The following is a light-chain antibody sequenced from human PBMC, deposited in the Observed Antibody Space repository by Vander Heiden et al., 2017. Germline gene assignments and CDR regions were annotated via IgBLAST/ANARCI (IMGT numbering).Light chain of an antibody. V-gene: IGLV1-44*01. CDR3: AAWDDSLNGYV. CDR2: SNN. J-gene: IGLJ1*01. CDR1: SSNI. Sequence: QSVLTQPPSASGTPGQRVTISCSGSSSNIYSNNQRPSGVPDRVSGSKSGTSASLAISGLQSEDEADYYCAAWDDSLNGYVFGTGTKVTVL.